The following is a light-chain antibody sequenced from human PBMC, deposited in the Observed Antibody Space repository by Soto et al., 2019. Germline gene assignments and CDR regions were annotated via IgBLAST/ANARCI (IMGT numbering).Light chain of an antibody. CDR2: EVT. V-gene: IGLV2-14*01. J-gene: IGLJ2*01. CDR1: SSDVGGYKY. Sequence: QSVLTQPASVSGSPGQSITISCTGTSSDVGGYKYVSWYQQHPGKAPKLIIYEVTNRPSGVSYRFSGSKSGNTASLSISGLQAEDEADYYCCSYTSDNICVVFGGGTKLTVL. CDR3: CSYTSDNICVV.